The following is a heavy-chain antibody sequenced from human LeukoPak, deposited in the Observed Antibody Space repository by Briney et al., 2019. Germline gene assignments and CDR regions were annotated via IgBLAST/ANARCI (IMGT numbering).Heavy chain of an antibody. J-gene: IGHJ4*02. CDR2: INHSGST. CDR3: ARGHYTHYYGSGSYYPSDFVY. CDR1: GGSFSGYY. D-gene: IGHD3-10*01. V-gene: IGHV4-34*01. Sequence: SETLSLTCAVYGGSFSGYYWSWIRQPPGKGLEWIGEINHSGSTNYNPSLKSRVTISVDTSKNQFSLKLSSVTAADTAVYYCARGHYTHYYGSGSYYPSDFVYWGQGTLVTVSS.